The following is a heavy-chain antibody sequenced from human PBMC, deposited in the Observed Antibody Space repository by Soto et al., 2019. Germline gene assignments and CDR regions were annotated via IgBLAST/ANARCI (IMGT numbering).Heavy chain of an antibody. CDR3: ARESTALYYYGIDV. J-gene: IGHJ6*02. CDR2: ISAYNGNT. Sequence: ASVKVSCKASGYTFTSYGISWVRQAPGQGLEWMGWISAYNGNTNYAQKLQGRVTMTTDTSTSTAYMELRSLRSDDTAVYYCARESTALYYYGIDVRAQRTTDTVSS. V-gene: IGHV1-18*01. D-gene: IGHD6-6*01. CDR1: GYTFTSYG.